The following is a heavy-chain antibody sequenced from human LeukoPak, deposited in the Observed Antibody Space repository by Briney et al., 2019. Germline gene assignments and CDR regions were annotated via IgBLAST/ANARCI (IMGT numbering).Heavy chain of an antibody. CDR1: GGSISSYY. V-gene: IGHV4-59*01. D-gene: IGHD3-22*01. J-gene: IGHJ5*02. Sequence: SETLSLTCTVSGGSISSYYWSWIRQPPGKGLKWIGNIHYSGYTTYSPSLRSRVTISVDTSKNQFSLKLSSVTAADTAVYYCARSKDYYDSSGYYSLFWFDPWGQGTLVTVSS. CDR2: IHYSGYT. CDR3: ARSKDYYDSSGYYSLFWFDP.